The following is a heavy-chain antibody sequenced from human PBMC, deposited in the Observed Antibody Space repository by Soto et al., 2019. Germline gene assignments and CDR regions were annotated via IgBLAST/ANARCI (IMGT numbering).Heavy chain of an antibody. J-gene: IGHJ4*02. V-gene: IGHV4-30-2*01. CDR2: IYHIGST. CDR1: DGSISSGRYS. CDR3: ARVPAY. D-gene: IGHD2-2*01. Sequence: PSETLSLTCAVSDGSISSGRYSWSLIRQPPGKGLEWIGYIYHIGSTYYNPSLKSRVTISVDRSKNQFSLKLSSVTAAYTAVYYCARVPAYWGQGILVTVSS.